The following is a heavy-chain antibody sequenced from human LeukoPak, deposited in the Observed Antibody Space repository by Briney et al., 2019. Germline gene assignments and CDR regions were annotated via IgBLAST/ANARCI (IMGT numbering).Heavy chain of an antibody. CDR3: ARDRCSSTSCFIDY. D-gene: IGHD2-2*01. V-gene: IGHV3-7*04. J-gene: IGHJ4*02. CDR2: IKPDGSDQ. Sequence: PGGSLRLSCAASGFTFSNYWMTWVRQAPGKGLEWVANIKPDGSDQFYVDSLKGRFTISRDNAKNPLYLQMNSLRAEDRAVYYCARDRCSSTSCFIDYWGQGTLVTVSS. CDR1: GFTFSNYW.